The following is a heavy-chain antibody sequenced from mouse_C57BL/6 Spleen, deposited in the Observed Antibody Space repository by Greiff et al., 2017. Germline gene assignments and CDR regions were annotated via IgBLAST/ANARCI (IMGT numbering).Heavy chain of an antibody. Sequence: VKLQQPGAELVKPGASVKVSCKASGYTFTSYWMHWVKQRPGQGLEWIGRIHPSDSDTNYNQKFKGKATLTVDKSSSTAYMQLSSLTSEDSAVYYCATIYYYGSSYYFDYWGQGTTLTVSS. CDR1: GYTFTSYW. D-gene: IGHD1-1*01. V-gene: IGHV1-74*01. J-gene: IGHJ2*01. CDR3: ATIYYYGSSYYFDY. CDR2: IHPSDSDT.